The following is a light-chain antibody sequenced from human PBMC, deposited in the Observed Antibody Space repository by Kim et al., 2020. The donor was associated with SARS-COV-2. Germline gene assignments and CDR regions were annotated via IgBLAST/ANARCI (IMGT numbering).Light chain of an antibody. V-gene: IGKV3-15*01. CDR2: GAS. CDR3: HHYNEWLYT. Sequence: EIVMTQSPVTLSVSPGERATLSCRASQSVSINLAWYQQKPGQAPRLLIYGASTRATGIPARFSGSGSGTEFTLTISSLQSEDFAVYYCHHYNEWLYTFGQGTKLEI. J-gene: IGKJ2*01. CDR1: QSVSIN.